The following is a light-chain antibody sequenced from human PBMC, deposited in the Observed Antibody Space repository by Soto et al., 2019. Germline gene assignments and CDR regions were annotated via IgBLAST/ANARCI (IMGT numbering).Light chain of an antibody. Sequence: SYELTPPPSASVAPGKTARISCGRNNIGTKSVHWYQQKPGQAPVLVCYYDSARPSGSPERFSGSNSGNTATLTISTVEAGDEADYYCQVWARSSDHRVVFGGGTKLTV. CDR3: QVWARSSDHRVV. V-gene: IGLV3-21*04. CDR2: YDS. J-gene: IGLJ3*02. CDR1: NIGTKS.